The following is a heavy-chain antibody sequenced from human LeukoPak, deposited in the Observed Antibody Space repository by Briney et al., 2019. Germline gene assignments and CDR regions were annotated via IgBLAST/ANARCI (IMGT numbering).Heavy chain of an antibody. Sequence: ASVKVSCKASGYTFTSYGISWVRQAPGQGLEWMGWISACNGNTNYAQKLQGRVTMTTDTSTSTAYMELRSLRSDDTAVYYRARGSPPRVYYDRSGYYSYYFDYWGQGTLVTVSS. CDR1: GYTFTSYG. CDR3: ARGSPPRVYYDRSGYYSYYFDY. CDR2: ISACNGNT. D-gene: IGHD3-22*01. V-gene: IGHV1-18*01. J-gene: IGHJ4*02.